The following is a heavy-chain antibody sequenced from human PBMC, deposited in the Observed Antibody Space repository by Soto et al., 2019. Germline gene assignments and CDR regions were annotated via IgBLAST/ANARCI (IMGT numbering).Heavy chain of an antibody. V-gene: IGHV1-69*13. CDR2: IIPIFGTA. CDR1: GGTFSSYA. J-gene: IGHJ4*02. CDR3: ARGHRRTYDIWPGYYPVLEF. D-gene: IGHD3-9*01. Sequence: SVKVSCKASGGTFSSYAISWVRQAPGQGLEWMGGIIPIFGTANYAQKFQGRVTITADEATSTAYMELSTLRSEDTAVYYWARGHRRTYDIWPGYYPVLEFWGQGTLVTVSS.